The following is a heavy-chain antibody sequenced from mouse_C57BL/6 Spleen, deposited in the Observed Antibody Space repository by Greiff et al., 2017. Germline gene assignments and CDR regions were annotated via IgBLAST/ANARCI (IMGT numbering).Heavy chain of an antibody. Sequence: VQVVESGPELVKPGASVKLSCKASGYTFTSYDINWVKQRPGQGLEWIGWIYPRDGSTKYNEKFKGKATLTVDTSSSTAYMELHSLTSEDSAVYFCARGATMVTTEWAWFAYWGQGTLVTVSA. CDR1: GYTFTSYD. V-gene: IGHV1-85*01. CDR2: IYPRDGST. D-gene: IGHD2-2*01. CDR3: ARGATMVTTEWAWFAY. J-gene: IGHJ3*01.